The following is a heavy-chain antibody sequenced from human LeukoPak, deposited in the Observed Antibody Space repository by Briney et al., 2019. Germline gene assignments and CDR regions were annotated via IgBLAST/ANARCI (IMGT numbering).Heavy chain of an antibody. D-gene: IGHD2-8*01. J-gene: IGHJ4*02. CDR2: IYPGDSDT. CDR1: GYSFTSYW. Sequence: GESLKISCKGSGYSFTSYWIGWVRQMPGKGLEWMGIIYPGDSDTRYSPSFQGQVTISADKSISTAYLQWSSLKASDTAMYYCVKLGYCTNGICHTIDYWGQGTLVTVSS. V-gene: IGHV5-51*01. CDR3: VKLGYCTNGICHTIDY.